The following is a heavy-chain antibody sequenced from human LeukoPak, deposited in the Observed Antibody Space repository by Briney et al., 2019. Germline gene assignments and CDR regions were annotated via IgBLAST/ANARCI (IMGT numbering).Heavy chain of an antibody. J-gene: IGHJ4*02. V-gene: IGHV4-4*02. D-gene: IGHD3-10*01. Sequence: PSETLSLTCAVSGDSISSNTWWSWVRQPPGKGLEWIGEIFHRGSTNYNSSLKSRVTISIDKSKNQFSLRLSSVTAADTAVYYCARTTGGYGSGSPPVWGQGTLVTVSS. CDR2: IFHRGST. CDR1: GDSISSNTW. CDR3: ARTTGGYGSGSPPV.